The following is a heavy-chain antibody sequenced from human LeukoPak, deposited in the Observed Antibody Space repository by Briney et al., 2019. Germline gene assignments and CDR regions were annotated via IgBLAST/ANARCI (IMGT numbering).Heavy chain of an antibody. Sequence: SETLSLTCAVYGGSFSGYYWSWIRQPPGKGLEWIGEINHSGSTNYNPSLKSRVTISVDTSKNQFSLKLSSVTAADTAVYYCARGYPLEVVVPFDYWGQGTLVTVSS. CDR2: INHSGST. D-gene: IGHD3-22*01. V-gene: IGHV4-34*01. CDR1: GGSFSGYY. CDR3: ARGYPLEVVVPFDY. J-gene: IGHJ4*02.